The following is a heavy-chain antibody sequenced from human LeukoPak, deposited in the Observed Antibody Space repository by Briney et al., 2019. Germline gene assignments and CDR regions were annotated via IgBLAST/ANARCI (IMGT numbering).Heavy chain of an antibody. CDR3: ARERMYSGSGSTYPYYDY. CDR1: GFTFSSYW. Sequence: PGGSLRLSXAASGFTFSSYWMSWVLQCPGKGLGWVANIKPVGSEKYFMDSVKGRFTISRDNAKNALYLEMNSLRAEDTAEYFCARERMYSGSGSTYPYYDYWGQGTLVTVSS. V-gene: IGHV3-7*01. D-gene: IGHD3-10*01. J-gene: IGHJ4*02. CDR2: IKPVGSEK.